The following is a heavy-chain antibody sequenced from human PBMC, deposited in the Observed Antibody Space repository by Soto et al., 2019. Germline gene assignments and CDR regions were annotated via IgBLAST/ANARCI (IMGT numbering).Heavy chain of an antibody. J-gene: IGHJ4*02. Sequence: GGSLRLSCVASGFTFDDYGMSWVRHVPGKGLEWVSGINWNGGTTHYADSVKGRFTISRDNARNSLYLQMNSLRAEDTALYYCAKSQSPMVRGVIEAFDYWGQGTLVTVSS. D-gene: IGHD3-10*01. CDR2: INWNGGTT. CDR1: GFTFDDYG. CDR3: AKSQSPMVRGVIEAFDY. V-gene: IGHV3-20*04.